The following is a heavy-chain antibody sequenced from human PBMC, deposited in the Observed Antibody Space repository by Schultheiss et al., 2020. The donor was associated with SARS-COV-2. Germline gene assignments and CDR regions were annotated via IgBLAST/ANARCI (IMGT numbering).Heavy chain of an antibody. CDR1: GFTFSGSA. V-gene: IGHV3-74*01. CDR2: INSDGSST. J-gene: IGHJ6*03. CDR3: AREGCSSTSCYTLMDYYYMDV. D-gene: IGHD2-2*02. Sequence: GESLKISCAASGFTFSGSAMHWVRQAPGKGLVWVSRINSDGSSTSYADSVKGRFTISRDNAKNTLYLQMNSLRAEDTAVYYCAREGCSSTSCYTLMDYYYMDVWGKGTTVTVSS.